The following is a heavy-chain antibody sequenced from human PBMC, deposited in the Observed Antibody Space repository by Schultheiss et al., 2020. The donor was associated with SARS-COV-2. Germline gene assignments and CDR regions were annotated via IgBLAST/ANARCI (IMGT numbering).Heavy chain of an antibody. D-gene: IGHD6-13*01. V-gene: IGHV4-30-4*01. CDR2: IYYSGST. CDR1: GGSISSGDYY. CDR3: AREGIAAAYGMDV. Sequence: SQTLSLTCTVSGGSISSGDYYWSWIRQPPGKGLEWIGYIYYSGSTYYNPSLKSRVTISVDTSKNQFSLKLSSVTAADTAVYYCAREGIAAAYGMDVWGQGTTVTVSS. J-gene: IGHJ6*02.